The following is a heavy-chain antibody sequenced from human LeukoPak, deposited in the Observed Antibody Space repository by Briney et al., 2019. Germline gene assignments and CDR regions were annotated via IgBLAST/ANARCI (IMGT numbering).Heavy chain of an antibody. CDR3: ARDQYYYGSGSYPNWFDP. D-gene: IGHD3-10*01. Sequence: ASVKVSCKASGYTFTGYYMHWVRQAPGQGLEWMGWINPNSGGTNYAQKFQGRVTMTTDTSTSTAYMELRSLRSDDTAVYYCARDQYYYGSGSYPNWFDPWGQGTLVTVSP. CDR2: INPNSGGT. J-gene: IGHJ5*02. CDR1: GYTFTGYY. V-gene: IGHV1-2*02.